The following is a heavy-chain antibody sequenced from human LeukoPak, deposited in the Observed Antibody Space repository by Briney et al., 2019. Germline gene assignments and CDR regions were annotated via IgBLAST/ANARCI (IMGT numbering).Heavy chain of an antibody. CDR3: AKAREDYYGMDV. CDR2: ISWNSGST. Sequence: PGGSLRLSCAASGFTFDDYAMHWVRQAPGKGLEWVSGISWNSGSTGYADSVKGRFTISRDNAKNSLYLRMNSLRGEDTALYYCAKAREDYYGMDVWGQGTTVTVSS. CDR1: GFTFDDYA. J-gene: IGHJ6*02. D-gene: IGHD1-26*01. V-gene: IGHV3-9*01.